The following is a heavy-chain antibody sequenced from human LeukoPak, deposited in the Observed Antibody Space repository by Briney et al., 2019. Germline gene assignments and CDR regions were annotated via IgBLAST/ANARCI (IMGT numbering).Heavy chain of an antibody. J-gene: IGHJ4*02. CDR1: GGSIRSYY. CDR2: IYYSGSI. D-gene: IGHD4-17*01. CDR3: ARQSRDGDYIAKLFDY. V-gene: IGHV4-59*08. Sequence: SETLSLTCTVSGGSIRSYYCSWIRQPPGKGLEWIGYIYYSGSINYNPSLKSRVTISVDMSKNQFSLQLSSVTAADTAVYYCARQSRDGDYIAKLFDYWGQGTLVTVSS.